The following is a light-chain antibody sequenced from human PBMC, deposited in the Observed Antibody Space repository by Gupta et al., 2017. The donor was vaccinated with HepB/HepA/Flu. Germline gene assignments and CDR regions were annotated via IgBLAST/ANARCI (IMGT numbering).Light chain of an antibody. V-gene: IGLV1-40*01. CDR1: SSNIGAAYD. CDR3: QSYDTRPNSVV. J-gene: IGLJ3*02. Sequence: QAVLTQPRSVSGAPGPRVNLSCTGSSSNIGAAYDVHWYHQVPGTAPNLLIYANSNRPSGVPDRLLASKSGTSASSVTTGVQAGDGAFYDGQSYDTRPNSVVFGGGTKLTVL. CDR2: ANS.